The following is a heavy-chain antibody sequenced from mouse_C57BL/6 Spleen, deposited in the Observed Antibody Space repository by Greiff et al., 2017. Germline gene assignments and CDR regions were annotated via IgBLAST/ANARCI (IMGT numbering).Heavy chain of an antibody. V-gene: IGHV1-9*01. CDR2: ILPGGGST. D-gene: IGHD2-1*01. CDR1: GYTFTGYW. CDR3: ARNYLDAMDY. Sequence: VQLQQSGAELMKPGPSVKLSCKATGYTFTGYWIEWVNQRPGHGLEWIGEILPGGGSTNYNEKFKGKATFTADTSSNTSYMQLSSLTTEDSAIYYCARNYLDAMDYWGQGTSVTVSS. J-gene: IGHJ4*01.